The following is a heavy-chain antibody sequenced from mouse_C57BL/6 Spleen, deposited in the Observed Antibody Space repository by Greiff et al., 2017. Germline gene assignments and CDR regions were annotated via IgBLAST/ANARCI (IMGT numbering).Heavy chain of an antibody. D-gene: IGHD2-4*01. J-gene: IGHJ1*03. CDR1: GFSLTSYA. CDR2: IWTGGGT. CDR3: ARNIYYDYDRYFDV. Sequence: VKLQESGPGLVAPSQSLSITCTVSGFSLTSYAISWVRQPPGKGLEWLGVIWTGGGTNYNSALKSRLSISKDNSKSQVFLKMNSLQTDDTARYYCARNIYYDYDRYFDVWGTGTTVTVSS. V-gene: IGHV2-9-1*01.